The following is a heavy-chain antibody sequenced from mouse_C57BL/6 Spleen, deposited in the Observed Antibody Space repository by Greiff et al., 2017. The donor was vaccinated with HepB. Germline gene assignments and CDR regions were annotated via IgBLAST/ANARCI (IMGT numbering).Heavy chain of an antibody. CDR2: IYPGDGDT. V-gene: IGHV1-82*01. Sequence: QVQLQQSGPELVKPGASVKISCKASGYAFSSSWMNWVKQRPGKGLEWIGRIYPGDGDTNYNGKFKGKATLTADNSSSTAYMQLSSLTSEDSAVYFCAAVGFDYVFACWGKGALVTVSA. CDR1: GYAFSSSW. D-gene: IGHD2-13*01. J-gene: IGHJ3*01. CDR3: AAVGFDYVFAC.